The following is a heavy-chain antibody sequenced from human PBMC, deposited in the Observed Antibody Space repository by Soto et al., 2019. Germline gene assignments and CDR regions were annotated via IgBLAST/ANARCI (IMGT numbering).Heavy chain of an antibody. CDR3: ARIWFGELLYKEYYFDY. CDR2: IYYSGGT. D-gene: IGHD3-10*01. V-gene: IGHV4-39*01. CDR1: GGSISSSSYY. J-gene: IGHJ4*02. Sequence: QLQLQESGPGLVKPSETLSLTCTVSGGSISSSSYYWGWIRQPPGKGLEWIGSIYYSGGTYYNPSLKSRATISVDTSKNQFSLKLSSVTAADTAVYYCARIWFGELLYKEYYFDYWGQGTLVTVSS.